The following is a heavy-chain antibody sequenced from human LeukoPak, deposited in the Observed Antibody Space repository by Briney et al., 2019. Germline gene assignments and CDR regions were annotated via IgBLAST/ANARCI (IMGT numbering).Heavy chain of an antibody. V-gene: IGHV5-51*01. CDR2: IYPGDSDT. CDR1: GYSFTSYW. J-gene: IGHJ5*02. D-gene: IGHD6-13*01. Sequence: GESLKISCKGSGYSFTSYWIGWVCQMPGKGLEWMGIIYPGDSDTRYSPSFQGQVTISADKSISTAYLQWSSLKASDTAMYYCARLRVGSSSYNWFDPWGQGTLVTVSS. CDR3: ARLRVGSSSYNWFDP.